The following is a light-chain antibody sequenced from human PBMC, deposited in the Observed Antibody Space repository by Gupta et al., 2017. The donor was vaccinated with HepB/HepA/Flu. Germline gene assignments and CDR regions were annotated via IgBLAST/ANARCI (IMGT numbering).Light chain of an antibody. Sequence: MVFTHSPPCLSLSPGERSTLSCRASQSVGESLAWSKQQPGQPPRLLIYEATRRATGISDRFSGSGYGTDFTLTVGSRNPEDFAVYYCPHLANGPPWTFGQGTKVEMK. CDR1: QSVGES. CDR3: PHLANGPPWT. V-gene: IGKV3-11*01. J-gene: IGKJ1*01. CDR2: EAT.